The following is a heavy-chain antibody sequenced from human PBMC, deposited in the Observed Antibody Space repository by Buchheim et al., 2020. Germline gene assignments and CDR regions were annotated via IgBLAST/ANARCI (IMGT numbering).Heavy chain of an antibody. CDR2: INPNNGGT. J-gene: IGHJ4*01. Sequence: QVQLVQSGAEVKKPGASVKVSCKASGYTFTGYYMHWVRQAPGQGLEWMGWINPNNGGTTYAQKFQGRVTMTRDTSISTGYMELSSLRSDDTAVYYCARVRSSSSVDYWGQGTL. CDR3: ARVRSSSSVDY. CDR1: GYTFTGYY. V-gene: IGHV1-2*02. D-gene: IGHD6-6*01.